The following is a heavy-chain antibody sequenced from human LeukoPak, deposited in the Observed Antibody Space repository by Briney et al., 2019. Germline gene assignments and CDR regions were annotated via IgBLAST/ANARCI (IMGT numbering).Heavy chain of an antibody. J-gene: IGHJ5*02. CDR3: ARDVGIVGATTGWFDP. CDR2: ISYDGSNK. Sequence: GGSLRLSCAASGFTFSSYAMHWDRQAPGKGLEWVAVISYDGSNKYCADSVKGRFTISRDNSKNTLYLQMNSLRAEDTAVYYCARDVGIVGATTGWFDPWGQGTLVTVSS. D-gene: IGHD1-26*01. CDR1: GFTFSSYA. V-gene: IGHV3-30-3*01.